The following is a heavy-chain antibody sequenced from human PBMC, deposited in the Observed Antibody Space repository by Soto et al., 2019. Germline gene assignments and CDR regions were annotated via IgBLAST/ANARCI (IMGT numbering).Heavy chain of an antibody. D-gene: IGHD3-3*01. Sequence: PSETLSLTCAVSGGSISSSNWWSWVRQPPGKGLEWIGEIYHSGSTNYNPSLKSRVTISVDKSKNQFSLKLSSVTAADTAVYYCARARRGLEWFYFDYWGQGTLVTVSS. CDR2: IYHSGST. V-gene: IGHV4-4*02. CDR3: ARARRGLEWFYFDY. CDR1: GGSISSSNW. J-gene: IGHJ4*02.